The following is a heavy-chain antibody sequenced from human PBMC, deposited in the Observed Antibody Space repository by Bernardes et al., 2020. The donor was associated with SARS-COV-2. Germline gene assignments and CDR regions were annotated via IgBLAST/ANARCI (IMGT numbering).Heavy chain of an antibody. CDR1: GFTFDDYA. CDR3: AKERIAVAGTHSFDY. Sequence: SLRLSCAASGFTFDDYAMHWVRQAPGKGLEWVSGISWNSGSIGYADSVKGRFTISRDNAKNSLYLQMNSLRAEDTALYYCAKERIAVAGTHSFDYWGQGTLVTVS. V-gene: IGHV3-9*01. J-gene: IGHJ4*02. CDR2: ISWNSGSI. D-gene: IGHD6-19*01.